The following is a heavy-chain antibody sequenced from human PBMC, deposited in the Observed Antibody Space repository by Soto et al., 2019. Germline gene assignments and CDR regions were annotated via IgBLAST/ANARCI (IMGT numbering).Heavy chain of an antibody. Sequence: ASVKVSCKASGYTFTSYGISWVRQAPGQGLEWMGWISAYNGNTNYAQKLQGRATMTTDTSTSTAYMELRSLRSDDTAVYYCARDLGVVITTCFDYWGQGTLVTVSS. V-gene: IGHV1-18*01. CDR2: ISAYNGNT. CDR3: ARDLGVVITTCFDY. J-gene: IGHJ4*02. D-gene: IGHD3-22*01. CDR1: GYTFTSYG.